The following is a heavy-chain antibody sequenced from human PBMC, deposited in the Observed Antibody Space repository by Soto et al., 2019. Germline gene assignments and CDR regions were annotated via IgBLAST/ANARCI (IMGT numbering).Heavy chain of an antibody. CDR3: ARVLLTPSTHLDR. CDR1: GGSISSGTYS. Sequence: PSETLSLTCAVSGGSISSGTYSRSWIRQPPGKGLEWIGYLYHGGATYSNPSLKNRVTISGDWSKNQFSLKLYSVTAADTAVYYCARVLLTPSTHLDRWGHGTLVTFSS. CDR2: LYHGGAT. J-gene: IGHJ5*02. V-gene: IGHV4-30-2*01. D-gene: IGHD2-15*01.